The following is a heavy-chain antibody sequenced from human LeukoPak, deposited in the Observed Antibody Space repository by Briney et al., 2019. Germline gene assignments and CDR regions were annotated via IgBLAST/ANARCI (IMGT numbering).Heavy chain of an antibody. CDR1: GFTFSSYA. CDR3: AKASGGLPLYYFDY. D-gene: IGHD4-23*01. J-gene: IGHJ4*02. Sequence: GGSLRLSCAASGFTFSSYAMSWVRQAPGKGLEWVSAISGGGGSTYYADSVKGRFTISRDNSRNTLYLQMNSLRAEDTAVYYCAKASGGLPLYYFDYWGQGTLVTVSS. V-gene: IGHV3-23*01. CDR2: ISGGGGST.